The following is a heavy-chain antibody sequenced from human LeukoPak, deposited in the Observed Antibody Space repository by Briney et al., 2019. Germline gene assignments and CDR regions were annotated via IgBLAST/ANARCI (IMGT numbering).Heavy chain of an antibody. D-gene: IGHD3-16*01. CDR1: GFTFSRYT. CDR2: IRSESSST. V-gene: IGHV3-48*01. CDR3: VRDLNWAFDY. J-gene: IGHJ4*02. Sequence: GGSLRLSCAASGFTFSRYTMNWVRQAPGKELEWISNIRSESSSTTYADSVKGRFTISRDNAKNSLYLQINSLRAEDTAVYYCVRDLNWAFDYWGQGILVTVSS.